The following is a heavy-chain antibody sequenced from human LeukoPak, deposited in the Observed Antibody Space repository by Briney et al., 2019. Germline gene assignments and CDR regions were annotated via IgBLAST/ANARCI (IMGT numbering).Heavy chain of an antibody. D-gene: IGHD1-1*01. CDR1: GYTFTGYY. CDR3: ARDLGSFDAFDI. V-gene: IGHV1-2*02. CDR2: INPNSGGT. Sequence: ASVKVSCKASGYTFTGYYMHWLRQAPGQGLEWMGWINPNSGGTNYAQKFQGRVTMTRDTSISTAYMELSRLRSDDTAVYYCARDLGSFDAFDIWGQGTMVTVSS. J-gene: IGHJ3*02.